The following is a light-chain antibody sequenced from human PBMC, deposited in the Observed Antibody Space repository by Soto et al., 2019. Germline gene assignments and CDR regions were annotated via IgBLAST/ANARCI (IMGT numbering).Light chain of an antibody. Sequence: QSVLTQPPSVSGAPGQRVTISCTGSSSNIGAGYDVHWYLQLPGTAPKLLIYGNSNRPSGVPDRFSGSKSGTSASLAITGLQAADEADYYCQSYDSSLSGVFGGGTKLTVL. V-gene: IGLV1-40*01. CDR3: QSYDSSLSGV. CDR1: SSNIGAGYD. CDR2: GNS. J-gene: IGLJ3*02.